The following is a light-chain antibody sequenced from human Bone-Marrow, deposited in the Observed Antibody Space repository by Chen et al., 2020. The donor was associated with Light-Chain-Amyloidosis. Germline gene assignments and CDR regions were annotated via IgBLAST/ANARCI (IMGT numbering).Light chain of an antibody. J-gene: IGKJ4*01. CDR1: QSVSSN. V-gene: IGKV3-15*01. CDR3: QHYNNWPLLT. CDR2: GAS. Sequence: DIVMTQSPATLSVSPGERATLSCRASQSVSSNLAWYQQKPGQVPRLLIYGASTRATGIPARFSGSGSGTDFTLTISSLQSEDFAVYYCQHYNNWPLLTFGGGTKMEIK.